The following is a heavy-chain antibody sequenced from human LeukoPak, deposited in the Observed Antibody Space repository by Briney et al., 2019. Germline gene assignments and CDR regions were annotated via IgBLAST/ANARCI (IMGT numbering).Heavy chain of an antibody. V-gene: IGHV4-38-2*01. CDR3: ARSTAVPRSFDA. J-gene: IGHJ3*01. D-gene: IGHD2-2*01. CDR2: FYHSGMT. Sequence: PSETLSLTCPLSDSSISSDSYWGWIRQAPGKGLEWIGSFYHSGMTFYNPSLSTRVTVSLDTSKKHFSLNLSSVTAADTAVYYCARSTAVPRSFDAWGQGTLVTVPS. CDR1: DSSISSDSY.